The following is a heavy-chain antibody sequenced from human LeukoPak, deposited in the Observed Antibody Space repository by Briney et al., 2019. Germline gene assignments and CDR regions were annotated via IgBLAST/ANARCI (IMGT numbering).Heavy chain of an antibody. Sequence: ASVKVSCKASGYTFTGYYMHWVRQAPGQGLEWMGWINPNSGGTNYAQKFQGRVTMTTDTSTSTAYMELRSLRSDDTAVYYCARDWLELDSGSYGDYWGQGTLVTVSS. CDR2: INPNSGGT. V-gene: IGHV1-2*02. D-gene: IGHD1-26*01. CDR1: GYTFTGYY. CDR3: ARDWLELDSGSYGDY. J-gene: IGHJ4*02.